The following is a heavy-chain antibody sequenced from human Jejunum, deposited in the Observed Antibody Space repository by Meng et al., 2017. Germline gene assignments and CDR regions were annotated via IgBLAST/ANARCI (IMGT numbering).Heavy chain of an antibody. CDR2: IYHGGNT. CDR3: VRGEFAMLARFDF. J-gene: IGHJ1*01. CDR1: GGYINKENW. V-gene: IGHV4-4*02. Sequence: QAQLQESGPGLVKPSGTLSPTCAVSGGYINKENWWSWVRQSPERGLEWIGEIYHGGNTNYNPSLKRRVTMSVDESTNQMSLKLTSVTAADTAVYYCVRGEFAMLARFDFWGQGILVTVSS. D-gene: IGHD2-2*01.